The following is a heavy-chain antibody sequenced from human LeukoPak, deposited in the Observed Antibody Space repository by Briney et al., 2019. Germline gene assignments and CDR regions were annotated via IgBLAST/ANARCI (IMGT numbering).Heavy chain of an antibody. CDR1: GYTFTSYD. J-gene: IGHJ6*02. D-gene: IGHD3-10*01. Sequence: ASVKVSCKASGYTFTSYDINWVRQATGQGLEWMGWMNPNSGNTGYAQKFQGRVTMTRNTSISTAYMELSSLRSEDTAVYYCARVSGFAMVRGGRRNYYYGMDVWGQGTTVTVSS. CDR3: ARVSGFAMVRGGRRNYYYGMDV. V-gene: IGHV1-8*01. CDR2: MNPNSGNT.